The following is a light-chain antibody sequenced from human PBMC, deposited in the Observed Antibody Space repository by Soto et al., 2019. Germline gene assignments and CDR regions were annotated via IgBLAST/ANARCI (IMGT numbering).Light chain of an antibody. Sequence: QSVLTQPPSAAGSPGQSVTISCTGTNSDVGGYNYVSWYQQHPGKAPKLMIYEVTKRPSGVPARFSGSKSGNAASLTVSGLQVEDEADYFCSSYAGNNDVLFGGGTKVTVL. CDR3: SSYAGNNDVL. CDR1: NSDVGGYNY. J-gene: IGLJ2*01. CDR2: EVT. V-gene: IGLV2-8*01.